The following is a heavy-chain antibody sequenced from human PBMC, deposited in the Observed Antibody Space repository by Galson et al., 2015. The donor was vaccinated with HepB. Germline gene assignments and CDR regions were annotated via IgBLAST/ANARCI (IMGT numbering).Heavy chain of an antibody. CDR2: ISASSGRT. CDR1: GFTFSSYA. V-gene: IGHV3-23*01. CDR3: AKADIVAVTAIPSYFDY. Sequence: SLRLSCAASGFTFSSYAMNWVRQAPGKGLEWVSGISASSGRTYYADSVKGRFTISRDKSKNTLYLQMNSLRAEDTAVYFCAKADIVAVTAIPSYFDYWGQGTLVTVSS. J-gene: IGHJ4*02. D-gene: IGHD2-21*02.